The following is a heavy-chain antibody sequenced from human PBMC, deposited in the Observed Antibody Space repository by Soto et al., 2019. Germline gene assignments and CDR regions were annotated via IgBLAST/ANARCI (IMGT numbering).Heavy chain of an antibody. CDR3: VRTAREGAVAPHWFDR. D-gene: IGHD2-21*02. V-gene: IGHV4-30-4*01. CDR2: VYYTGST. J-gene: IGHJ5*02. CDR1: GASIKSTDYY. Sequence: SETLSLTCTVSGASIKSTDYYWSWIRQAPGKGLEWIGYVYYTGSTYYNPSLMSRLTISVDTSKNQFSLKLTSVTAAETAVYYCVRTAREGAVAPHWFDRWGQGTQVTVSS.